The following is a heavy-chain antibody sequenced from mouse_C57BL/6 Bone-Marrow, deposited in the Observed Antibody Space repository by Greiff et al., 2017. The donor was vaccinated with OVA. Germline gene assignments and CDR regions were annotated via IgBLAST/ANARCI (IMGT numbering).Heavy chain of an antibody. D-gene: IGHD2-4*01. V-gene: IGHV1-15*01. J-gene: IGHJ1*03. CDR1: GYTFTDYE. CDR2: IDPETGGT. CDR3: TDDYDGDWYFDV. Sequence: VQLQQSGAELVRPGASVTLSCKASGYTFTDYEMHWVKQTPVHGLEWIGAIDPETGGTAYNQKFKGKAILTADKSSSTAYMELRSLTSEDSAVYYCTDDYDGDWYFDVWGTGTTVTVSS.